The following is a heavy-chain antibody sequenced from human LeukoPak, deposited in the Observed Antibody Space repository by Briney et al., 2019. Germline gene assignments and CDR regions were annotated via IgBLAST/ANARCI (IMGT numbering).Heavy chain of an antibody. V-gene: IGHV1-8*01. CDR3: ARGPGKYYDSSGYYTDFDY. Sequence: ASVKVPCKASGYTFTNYDINWVRQATGQGLEWMGWMNPNSGNTGYAQKFQGRVTMTRNTSISTAYMELSSLRSEDTAVYYCARGPGKYYDSSGYYTDFDYWGQGTLVTVSS. CDR2: MNPNSGNT. J-gene: IGHJ4*02. CDR1: GYTFTNYD. D-gene: IGHD3-22*01.